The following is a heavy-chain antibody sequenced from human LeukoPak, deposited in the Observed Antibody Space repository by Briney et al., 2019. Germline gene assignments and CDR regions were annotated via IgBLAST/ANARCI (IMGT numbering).Heavy chain of an antibody. CDR1: GGTFSSYA. Sequence: SVKVSCKASGGTFSSYAISWVRQAPGQGLEWMGGIIPIFGTANYAQKFQGRVTITADKSTSTAYMELSSLRSEDTAVYYCARAGNYGSGSLAFDIWGQGTMVTVSS. D-gene: IGHD3-10*01. CDR3: ARAGNYGSGSLAFDI. CDR2: IIPIFGTA. V-gene: IGHV1-69*06. J-gene: IGHJ3*02.